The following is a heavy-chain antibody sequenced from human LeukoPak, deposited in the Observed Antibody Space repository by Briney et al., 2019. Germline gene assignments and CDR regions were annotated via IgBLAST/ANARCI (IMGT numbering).Heavy chain of an antibody. CDR1: GFTFSSYS. V-gene: IGHV3-21*01. CDR2: ISSSSSYI. CDR3: ARSRGDYVGRLFDY. Sequence: GGSLRLSCAASGFTFSSYSMNWVRQAPGKGLEWVSSISSSSSYIYCADSVKGRFTISRDNAKNSLYLQMNSLRAEDTAVYYCARSRGDYVGRLFDYWGQGTLVTVSS. J-gene: IGHJ4*02. D-gene: IGHD4-17*01.